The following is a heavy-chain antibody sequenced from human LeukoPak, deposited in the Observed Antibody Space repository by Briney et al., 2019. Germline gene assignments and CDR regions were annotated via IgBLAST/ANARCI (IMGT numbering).Heavy chain of an antibody. J-gene: IGHJ5*02. V-gene: IGHV6-1*01. D-gene: IGHD3-10*01. Sequence: SQTLSLTCAISGDSFSSNSAAWIWLRQSTSRGLERLGRTYYMSKYKTEYAVYVRSRIVINPDTSKNQFSLQLSSVTPEDTALYYCARASLGSHWFDPWGQGTLVTVSS. CDR2: TYYMSKYKT. CDR1: GDSFSSNSAA. CDR3: ARASLGSHWFDP.